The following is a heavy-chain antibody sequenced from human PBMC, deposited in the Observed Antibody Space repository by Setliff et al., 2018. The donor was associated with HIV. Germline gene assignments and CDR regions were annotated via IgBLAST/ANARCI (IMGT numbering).Heavy chain of an antibody. J-gene: IGHJ6*02. CDR3: ARSPSYSSSFSYYYYSMDV. CDR2: ISSSSSYT. D-gene: IGHD6-6*01. Sequence: GGSLRLSCAASGFTFSSYSMNWVRQAPGKGLEWVSYISSSSSYTNYADSVKGRFTISRDNSKNTLFLQMNSLRPEDTAVYYCARSPSYSSSFSYYYYSMDVWGQGTTVTVSS. CDR1: GFTFSSYS. V-gene: IGHV3-21*05.